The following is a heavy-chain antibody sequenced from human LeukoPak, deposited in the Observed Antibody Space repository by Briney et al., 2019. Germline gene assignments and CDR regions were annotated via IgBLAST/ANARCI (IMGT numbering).Heavy chain of an antibody. CDR1: GFTFSSYG. D-gene: IGHD3-22*01. V-gene: IGHV3-30*18. Sequence: GSLRLSCAASGFTFSSYGMHWVRQAPGKGLEWVAVISYDGSNKYYADSVKGRFTISRDNSKNTLYLQMNSLRAEDTAVYYCAKALGYDSSGYYNAFDIWGQGTMVTVSS. CDR2: ISYDGSNK. J-gene: IGHJ3*02. CDR3: AKALGYDSSGYYNAFDI.